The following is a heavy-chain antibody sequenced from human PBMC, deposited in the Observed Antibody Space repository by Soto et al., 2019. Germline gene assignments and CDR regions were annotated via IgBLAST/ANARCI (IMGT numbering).Heavy chain of an antibody. CDR2: IYYSGST. J-gene: IGHJ6*03. D-gene: IGHD6-6*01. V-gene: IGHV4-59*08. CDR1: GGSISSYY. CDR3: ASQGSSVGYYYHYYLDV. Sequence: PSETLSLTCTVSGGSISSYYWSWIRQPPGKGLEWIGYIYYSGSTNYNPSLKSRVTISVDTSKNQFSLKLTSVTAADTAVYYCASQGSSVGYYYHYYLDVWGKGTTVTVSS.